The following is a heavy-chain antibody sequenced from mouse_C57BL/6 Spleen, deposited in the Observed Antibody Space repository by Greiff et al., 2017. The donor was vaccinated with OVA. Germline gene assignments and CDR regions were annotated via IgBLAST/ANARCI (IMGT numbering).Heavy chain of an antibody. J-gene: IGHJ4*01. CDR2: IDPEGGDT. Sequence: VQLQQSGAELVRPGASVKLSCTASGFTITDYYMHWVKQRPEQGLEWIGMIDPEGGDTDSAPKFQGKATMTADTSSNTAYLQLSSLTSEDSAVYYYTTVYGCYAMDYWGQGTTVTVSS. V-gene: IGHV14-1*01. CDR3: TTVYGCYAMDY. D-gene: IGHD2-2*01. CDR1: GFTITDYY.